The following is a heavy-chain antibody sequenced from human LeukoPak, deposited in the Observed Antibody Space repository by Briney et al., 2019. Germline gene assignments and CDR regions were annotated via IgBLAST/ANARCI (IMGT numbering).Heavy chain of an antibody. D-gene: IGHD6-13*01. V-gene: IGHV4-4*02. CDR2: IYHSGST. CDR3: ARVTGYSSSSSYFDY. Sequence: SETLSLTCAVSGGSISSSNWWSWVRQPPGKGLEWIGEIYHSGSTNYNPSLKSRVTISVDKSKNQFSPKLSSVTAADTAVYYCARVTGYSSSSSYFDYWGQGTLVTVSS. CDR1: GGSISSSNW. J-gene: IGHJ4*02.